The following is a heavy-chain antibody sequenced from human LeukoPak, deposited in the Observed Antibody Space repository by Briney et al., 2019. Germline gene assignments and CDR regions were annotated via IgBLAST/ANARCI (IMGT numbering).Heavy chain of an antibody. CDR3: ARDRRITMVRGVRGGYFDY. Sequence: PGGSLRLSCAVSGFTFSSYGIHWVRQAPGKGLEWVAVIWYDGSNKYYPDSVKGRFTISRDNSKNTLYLQMNSLRAEDTAVYYCARDRRITMVRGVRGGYFDYWGQGTLVTVSS. CDR2: IWYDGSNK. J-gene: IGHJ4*02. D-gene: IGHD3-10*01. V-gene: IGHV3-33*01. CDR1: GFTFSSYG.